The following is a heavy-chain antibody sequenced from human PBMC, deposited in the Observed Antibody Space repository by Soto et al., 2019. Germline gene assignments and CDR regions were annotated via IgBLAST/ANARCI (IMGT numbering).Heavy chain of an antibody. CDR2: IIPMLGIT. CDR3: TLGSWAAETFDI. Sequence: QVQLVQSGAEVKKPGSSVKVSCKASGGTFSTYTIIWVRQAPGQGLEWMGRIIPMLGITNNAQRFQGRVTITADKSTSTADLELSSLRSEDTAVYYCTLGSWAAETFDIWGRGAMVTVSS. D-gene: IGHD6-13*01. CDR1: GGTFSTYT. V-gene: IGHV1-69*02. J-gene: IGHJ3*02.